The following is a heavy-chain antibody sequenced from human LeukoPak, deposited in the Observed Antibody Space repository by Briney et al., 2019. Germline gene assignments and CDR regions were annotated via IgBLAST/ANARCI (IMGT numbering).Heavy chain of an antibody. Sequence: ASVTVSCKASGYTFTSYYIHWVRQAPGQGLEWMGWISAYNGNTNYAQKLQGRVTMTTDTSTSTAYMELRSLRSDDTAVYYCASTTTVTTDNWFDPWGQGTLVTVSS. V-gene: IGHV1-18*04. CDR1: GYTFTSYY. D-gene: IGHD4-11*01. CDR2: ISAYNGNT. J-gene: IGHJ5*02. CDR3: ASTTTVTTDNWFDP.